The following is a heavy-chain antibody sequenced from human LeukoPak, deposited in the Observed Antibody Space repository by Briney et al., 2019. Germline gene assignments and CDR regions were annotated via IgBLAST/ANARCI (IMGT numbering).Heavy chain of an antibody. V-gene: IGHV3-49*03. CDR3: TRDPTHPHDSSGYLRPFDY. CDR2: IRSKAYGGTT. D-gene: IGHD3-22*01. J-gene: IGHJ4*02. CDR1: GFTFGDYA. Sequence: PGGSLRLSCTASGFTFGDYAMSWFRQAPGKGLEWVGFIRSKAYGGTTEYAASVKGRFTISRDDSKSIAYLQMNCLKTEDTAVYYCTRDPTHPHDSSGYLRPFDYWGQGTLVTVSS.